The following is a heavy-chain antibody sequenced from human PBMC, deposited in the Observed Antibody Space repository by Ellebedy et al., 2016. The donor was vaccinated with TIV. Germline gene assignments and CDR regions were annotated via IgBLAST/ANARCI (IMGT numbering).Heavy chain of an antibody. Sequence: GESLKISCGVSGITFSSYSMTWVRQAPGKGLEWLAYIDTSSTNIHYADSVKGRFTVARDNALNSLYLQMNSLRGDDTAVYYCGRAREPGYFAYYYYGMDVWGQGTTVTVSS. CDR2: IDTSSTNI. CDR3: GRAREPGYFAYYYYGMDV. V-gene: IGHV3-48*04. J-gene: IGHJ6*02. D-gene: IGHD3-9*01. CDR1: GITFSSYS.